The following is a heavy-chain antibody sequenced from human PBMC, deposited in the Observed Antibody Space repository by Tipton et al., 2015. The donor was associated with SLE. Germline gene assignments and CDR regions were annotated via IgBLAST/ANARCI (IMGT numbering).Heavy chain of an antibody. Sequence: TLSLTCAVYGGSFSGYYWSWIRQPPGKGLEWIGEINHSGSTNYNPSLKSRVTISVDTSKNQFSLKLSSVTAADTAVYYCARGRPGDYWGQGTLVTVSS. D-gene: IGHD3-10*01. CDR1: GGSFSGYY. CDR2: INHSGST. J-gene: IGHJ4*02. V-gene: IGHV4-34*01. CDR3: ARGRPGDY.